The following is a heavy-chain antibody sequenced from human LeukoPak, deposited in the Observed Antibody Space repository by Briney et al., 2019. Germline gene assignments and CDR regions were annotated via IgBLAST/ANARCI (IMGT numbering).Heavy chain of an antibody. Sequence: SETLSLTCTVSGGSISSSGYYWGWIRQPPGKGLEWIASIYYSGSTYYNPSLKSRVTISVDTSKNQLSLKLSSLTSADTAVYYCARHEYSGSYYGLSWFDPRGQGTLVTVSS. D-gene: IGHD1-26*01. J-gene: IGHJ5*02. CDR3: ARHEYSGSYYGLSWFDP. CDR2: IYYSGST. V-gene: IGHV4-39*01. CDR1: GGSISSSGYY.